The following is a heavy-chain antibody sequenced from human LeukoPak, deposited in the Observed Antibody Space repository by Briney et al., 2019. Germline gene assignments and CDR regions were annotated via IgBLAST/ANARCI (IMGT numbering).Heavy chain of an antibody. Sequence: SETLSLTCAVYGGSFSGYYWSWIRQPPGKGLEWIGEINHSGSTNYNPSLKSRVTISVDTSKNQFSLKLSSVTAADTAVYYCARVSNDCSSTSCPFDYWGQGTLVTVSS. V-gene: IGHV4-34*01. D-gene: IGHD2-2*01. CDR2: INHSGST. J-gene: IGHJ4*02. CDR3: ARVSNDCSSTSCPFDY. CDR1: GGSFSGYY.